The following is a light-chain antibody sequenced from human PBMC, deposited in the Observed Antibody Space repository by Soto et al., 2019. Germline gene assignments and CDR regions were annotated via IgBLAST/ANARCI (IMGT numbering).Light chain of an antibody. J-gene: IGKJ4*01. CDR3: QESYSTPLA. CDR1: QNINIF. V-gene: IGKV1-39*01. CDR2: AAS. Sequence: DIQVTQSPSSLSASVGDRVTITCRTSQNINIFLNWYQQKPGRAPMVVISAASNLESGVPSRFSGRGSGTEFTLTISNLQPGDSALYFCQESYSTPLAFGGGTKVHIK.